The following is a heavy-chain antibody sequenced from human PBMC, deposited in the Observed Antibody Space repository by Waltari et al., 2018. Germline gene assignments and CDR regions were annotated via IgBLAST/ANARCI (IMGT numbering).Heavy chain of an antibody. CDR2: MNPNSATT. CDR3: ARGSRLGVVWSGYWFDP. D-gene: IGHD3-3*01. Sequence: QVHLVQSGAEVRKPGASVKVSCKASGYTFTNSDINWVRHVPGQGLEWVAWMNPNSATTGFAQRFQGRVTVTRDTSINTAYMELTSLTSEDSAIYYCARGSRLGVVWSGYWFDPWGQGTLVTVSS. V-gene: IGHV1-8*03. J-gene: IGHJ5*02. CDR1: GYTFTNSD.